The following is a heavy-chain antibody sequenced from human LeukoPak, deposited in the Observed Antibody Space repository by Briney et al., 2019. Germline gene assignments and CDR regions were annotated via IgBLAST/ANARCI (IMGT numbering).Heavy chain of an antibody. V-gene: IGHV4-39*01. CDR2: IYYSGST. CDR1: GGSISSGHYY. D-gene: IGHD3-9*01. CDR3: ARRDFHVLTGYRRVDP. Sequence: PSETLSLTCTVSGGSISSGHYYWDWIRQPPGKGLEWIGSIYYSGSTYFNPSLKSRVSISIATSQNQFSLKVNSLTAADTAVYYCARRDFHVLTGYRRVDPWGQGTLVTVSS. J-gene: IGHJ5*02.